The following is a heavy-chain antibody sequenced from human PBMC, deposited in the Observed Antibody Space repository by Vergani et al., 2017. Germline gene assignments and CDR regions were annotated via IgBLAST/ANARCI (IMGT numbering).Heavy chain of an antibody. D-gene: IGHD3-3*01. V-gene: IGHV3-7*01. CDR1: GFTFSSYW. CDR3: ARAMRFLEWFSFDY. Sequence: EVQLVESGGGLVQPGGSLRLSCAASGFTFSSYWMSWVRQAPGKGLEWVANIKKDGREKYYVDSVKGRITISRDNAKNSLYLQMNSLRAEDTAVYYCARAMRFLEWFSFDYWGQGTLVTVSS. J-gene: IGHJ4*02. CDR2: IKKDGREK.